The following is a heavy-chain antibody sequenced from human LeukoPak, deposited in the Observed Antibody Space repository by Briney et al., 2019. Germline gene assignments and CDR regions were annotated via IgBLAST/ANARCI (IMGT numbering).Heavy chain of an antibody. CDR1: GGSISSYY. J-gene: IGHJ3*02. D-gene: IGHD2-21*01. V-gene: IGHV4-59*01. CDR2: IYYSGST. Sequence: PSETLSLTCTVSGGSISSYYWSWIRQPPGKGLEWIGYIYYSGSTNYNPSLKSRVTISVDTSKNQFSLKLSSVTAADTAVYYCARINIVVVIASGYAFDIWGQGTMVTVSS. CDR3: ARINIVVVIASGYAFDI.